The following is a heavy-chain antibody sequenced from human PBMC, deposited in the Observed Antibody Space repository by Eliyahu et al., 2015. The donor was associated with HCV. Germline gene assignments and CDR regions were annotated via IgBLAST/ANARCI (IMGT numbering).Heavy chain of an antibody. CDR1: GYXFTSYY. D-gene: IGHD4-11*01. V-gene: IGHV1-46*01. CDR2: IQPSGGST. J-gene: IGHJ4*02. CDR3: ARSNYVGEYYFDY. Sequence: QVQLVQSGAEVKKPGASVKVSCKASGYXFTSYYMHWVRQAPGQGLEWMGKIQPSGGSTSYAQKFQGRVTMTRDTSTSTVYMELSSLRSEDTAVYYCARSNYVGEYYFDYWGQGTLVTVSS.